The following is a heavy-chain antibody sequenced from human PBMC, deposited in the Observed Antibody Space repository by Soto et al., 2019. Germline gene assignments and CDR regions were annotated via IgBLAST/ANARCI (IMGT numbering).Heavy chain of an antibody. V-gene: IGHV3-66*01. CDR2: IYSGGST. Sequence: PGGSLRLSCAASGFPVSDNYMSWVCQAPGKGLEWVSVIYSGGSTYYADSVKGRFIISRDNSKNTLYLQMSSLRVEDTAVYYCARDRYGDYGIDHWGQGTLVTVSS. D-gene: IGHD4-17*01. CDR3: ARDRYGDYGIDH. CDR1: GFPVSDNY. J-gene: IGHJ4*02.